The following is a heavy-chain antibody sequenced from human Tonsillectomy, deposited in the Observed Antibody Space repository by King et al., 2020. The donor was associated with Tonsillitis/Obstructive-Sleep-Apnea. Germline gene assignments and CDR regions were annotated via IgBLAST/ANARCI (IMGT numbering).Heavy chain of an antibody. CDR3: ARVPWFGELSASPIFDY. V-gene: IGHV1-18*01. D-gene: IGHD3-10*01. CDR2: ISGYNGNT. Sequence: QLVQSGAEVKKPGASVKVSCKASGYTLSSYGISWVRQAPGQGLEWMGWISGYNGNTNYAQKVQGRVSMTTDTSTNTAYMELRSLRSDDTAVYFCARVPWFGELSASPIFDYWGQGTLVTVSS. CDR1: GYTLSSYG. J-gene: IGHJ4*02.